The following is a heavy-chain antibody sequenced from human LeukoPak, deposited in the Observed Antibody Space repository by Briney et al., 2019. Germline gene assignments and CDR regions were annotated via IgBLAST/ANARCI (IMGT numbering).Heavy chain of an antibody. Sequence: ASVKVSCKASGDTFTGYYMHWVRQAPGQGLEWMGWINPNTGDTNYAQKFQGRVTMTRDTSISTAYMELSRLRSDDTAVYYCAREFRFCSSNRCHDAFDIWGQGTMVTVSS. CDR2: INPNTGDT. V-gene: IGHV1-2*02. J-gene: IGHJ3*02. CDR3: AREFRFCSSNRCHDAFDI. CDR1: GDTFTGYY. D-gene: IGHD2-2*01.